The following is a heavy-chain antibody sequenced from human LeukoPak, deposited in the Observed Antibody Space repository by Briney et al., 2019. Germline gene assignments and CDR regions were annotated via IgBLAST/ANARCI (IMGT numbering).Heavy chain of an antibody. D-gene: IGHD2-2*01. V-gene: IGHV3-53*01. CDR1: GFTFSSYA. CDR3: ASVSTTWYGASSGHDY. J-gene: IGHJ4*02. Sequence: GGSLRLSCAASGFTFSSYAMQWVRQAPGKGLEGGSDIYTTDSTYYPDSVKGRFTISRDNSKNTLYLQINSLTADYTAMYYCASVSTTWYGASSGHDYWGQGTLVTVSS. CDR2: IYTTDST.